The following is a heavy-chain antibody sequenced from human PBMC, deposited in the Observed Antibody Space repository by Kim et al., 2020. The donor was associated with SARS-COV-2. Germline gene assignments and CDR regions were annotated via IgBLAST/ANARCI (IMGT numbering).Heavy chain of an antibody. CDR3: AKDHSSNGSALDA. CDR2: ITYGGGNR. J-gene: IGHJ5*01. CDR1: GFTFSNYG. V-gene: IGHV3-30*18. Sequence: GGSLRLSCAASGFTFSNYGMPWVRQAPGKGLEWVATITYGGGNRYYLDSVKGRFTISRDDSKNMLYLQINSLRAEDTAMYYCAKDHSSNGSALDAWGQGTMVTVSS. D-gene: IGHD6-6*01.